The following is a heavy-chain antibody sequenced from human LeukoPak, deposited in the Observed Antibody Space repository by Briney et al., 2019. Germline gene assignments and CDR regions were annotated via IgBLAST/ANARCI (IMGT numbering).Heavy chain of an antibody. D-gene: IGHD2-2*01. CDR2: ISYDGSNK. CDR1: GFTFSSYA. Sequence: GGSLRLSCAASGFTFSSYAMHWVRQAPGKGLEWVAVISYDGSNKYYADSVKGRFTISRDNSKNTLYLQMNSLRAEDTAVYYCARDSLGYCSSTSCPYYYYYYMDVWGKGTTATVSS. V-gene: IGHV3-30*01. J-gene: IGHJ6*03. CDR3: ARDSLGYCSSTSCPYYYYYYMDV.